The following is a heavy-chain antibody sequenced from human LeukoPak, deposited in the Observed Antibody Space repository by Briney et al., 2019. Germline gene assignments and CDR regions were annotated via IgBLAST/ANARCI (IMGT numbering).Heavy chain of an antibody. Sequence: SQTLSLTCAISGDSVSSNTAAWNWIRQSPSRGLEWLGRTYYRSKWYNDYAVAVKSRITINPDTSKNQFSLQLNSMTPEDTAVYYCAKGKYGSGSYYYYYGMDVWGQGTTVTVSS. D-gene: IGHD3-10*01. CDR3: AKGKYGSGSYYYYYGMDV. J-gene: IGHJ6*02. CDR1: GDSVSSNTAA. CDR2: TYYRSKWYN. V-gene: IGHV6-1*01.